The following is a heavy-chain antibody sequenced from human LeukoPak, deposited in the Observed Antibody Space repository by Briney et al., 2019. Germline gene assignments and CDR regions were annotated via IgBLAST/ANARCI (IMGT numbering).Heavy chain of an antibody. CDR1: GFTFSSYA. D-gene: IGHD6-19*01. Sequence: PGGSLRLSCAASGFTFSSYAMSWVRQAPGKGLEWVSAISGSGGSTYYADSVKGRFTISRDNSDNTVYLQMGNLSAEDTAVYYCAKDNAQWPRVFDYWGQGTLVTVSS. CDR3: AKDNAQWPRVFDY. V-gene: IGHV3-23*01. J-gene: IGHJ4*02. CDR2: ISGSGGST.